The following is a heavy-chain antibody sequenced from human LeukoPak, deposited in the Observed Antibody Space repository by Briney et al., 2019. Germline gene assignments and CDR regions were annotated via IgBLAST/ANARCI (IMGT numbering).Heavy chain of an antibody. V-gene: IGHV4-31*03. CDR2: IYYSGST. D-gene: IGHD6-19*01. J-gene: IGHJ3*02. Sequence: TLSLTCTVSGGSISSGGYYWSWIRQPSGKGLEWIGYIYYSGSTYYNPSLKRRVTISIDTSKNQFSLKLSSVTAADTAVYYCATALSPWYSSGWYEGAFDIWGQGTMVTVSS. CDR1: GGSISSGGYY. CDR3: ATALSPWYSSGWYEGAFDI.